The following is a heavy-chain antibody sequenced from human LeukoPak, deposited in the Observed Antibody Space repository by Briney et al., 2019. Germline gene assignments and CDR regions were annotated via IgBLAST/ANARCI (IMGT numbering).Heavy chain of an antibody. D-gene: IGHD6-13*01. V-gene: IGHV4-34*01. CDR3: ARGGGSSWYRGGGYYFDY. CDR1: GGSFSGYY. CDR2: INHSGST. J-gene: IGHJ4*02. Sequence: KTSETLSLTCAAYGGSFSGYYWSWIRQPPGKGLEWIGEINHSGSTNYNPSLKSRVTISVDTSKNQFSLKLSSVTAADTAVYYCARGGGSSWYRGGGYYFDYWGQGTLVTASS.